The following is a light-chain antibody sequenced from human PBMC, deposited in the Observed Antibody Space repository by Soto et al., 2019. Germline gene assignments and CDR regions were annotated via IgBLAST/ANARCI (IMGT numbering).Light chain of an antibody. CDR2: EAA. J-gene: IGLJ2*01. V-gene: IGLV2-14*01. CDR1: SNDIGANDY. Sequence: QSALTQPASVSGSPGQSITISCTGTSNDIGANDYVSWYQHHPGQVPKILIYEAANRPSGVSHRFSGSKSGNTASLTISGLQAEDEADYFCTSYTSTSTLVFGGGTKLTVL. CDR3: TSYTSTSTLV.